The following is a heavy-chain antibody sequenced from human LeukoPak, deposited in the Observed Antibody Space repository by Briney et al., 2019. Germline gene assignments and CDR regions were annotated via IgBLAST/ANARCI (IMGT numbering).Heavy chain of an antibody. CDR2: IYTSGST. V-gene: IGHV4-4*07. CDR1: GGSISSYY. J-gene: IGHJ5*02. D-gene: IGHD3-10*01. Sequence: SETLSLTCTVSGGSISSYYWSWIRQPAGKGLEWIGRIYTSGSTNYNPSLKSRVTVSVDTSKNQFSLKLSSVTAAGTAVYYCARDFKRKEWFGDRNWFDPWGQGTLVTVSS. CDR3: ARDFKRKEWFGDRNWFDP.